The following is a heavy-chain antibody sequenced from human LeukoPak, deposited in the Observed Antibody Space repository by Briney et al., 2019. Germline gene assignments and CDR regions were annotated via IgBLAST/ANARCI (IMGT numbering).Heavy chain of an antibody. D-gene: IGHD3-22*01. J-gene: IGHJ4*02. Sequence: GGSLRLSCAASGFTVSSNYMSWVRQAPGKGLEWVSVIYSGGSTYNADSVKGRSTISRDNSKNTLYLQMNSLRAEDTAVYYCAGISGYYYFDYWGQGTLVTVSS. V-gene: IGHV3-66*01. CDR3: AGISGYYYFDY. CDR2: IYSGGST. CDR1: GFTVSSNY.